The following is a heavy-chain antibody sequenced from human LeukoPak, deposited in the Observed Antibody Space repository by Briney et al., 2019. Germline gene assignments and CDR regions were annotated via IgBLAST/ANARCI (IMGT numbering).Heavy chain of an antibody. J-gene: IGHJ4*02. CDR1: GFTFSSYW. D-gene: IGHD3-10*01. CDR2: IKQDGSEK. V-gene: IGHV3-7*01. Sequence: PGESLRLSCAASGFTFSSYWMSWVRQAPGKGLEWVANIKQDGSEKYYVDSVKGRFTISRDNAKNSLYLQMNSLRAEDTAVYYCARAVVVRGFLFGYYFDYWGQGTLVTVSS. CDR3: ARAVVVRGFLFGYYFDY.